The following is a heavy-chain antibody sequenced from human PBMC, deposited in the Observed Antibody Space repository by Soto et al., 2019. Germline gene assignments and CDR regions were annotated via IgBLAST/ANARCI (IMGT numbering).Heavy chain of an antibody. CDR1: VFTFSSYE. D-gene: IGHD4-17*01. J-gene: IGHJ4*02. V-gene: IGHV3-48*03. CDR3: ARDGGALRWPHDY. Sequence: GGTLRLSCAASVFTFSSYEMNWFRHAPGKGLEWVSYISSSGSTIYYADSVKGRFTISRDNAKNSLYLQMNSLRAEDTAVYYCARDGGALRWPHDYWGQGTLVPVSS. CDR2: ISSSGSTI.